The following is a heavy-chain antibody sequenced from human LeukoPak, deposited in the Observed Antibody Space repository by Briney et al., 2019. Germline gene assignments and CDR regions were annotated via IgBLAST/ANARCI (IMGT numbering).Heavy chain of an antibody. D-gene: IGHD2-15*01. J-gene: IGHJ4*02. V-gene: IGHV3-23*01. Sequence: AGSLRLSCAASGLTFSTYAMTWVRQAPGKGLHWVSGISFSGGTTRYAHSVKGRFSISRDSSSNTLHLQMNSLRAEDTAVYYCAKINVPVVATNGDYFDNWGLGTPVIASS. CDR1: GLTFSTYA. CDR3: AKINVPVVATNGDYFDN. CDR2: ISFSGGTT.